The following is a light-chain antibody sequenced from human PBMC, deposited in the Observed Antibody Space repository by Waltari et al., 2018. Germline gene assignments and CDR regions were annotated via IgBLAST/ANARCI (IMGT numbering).Light chain of an antibody. CDR2: EDD. J-gene: IGLJ3*02. Sequence: NFLLTQPHPVSESPGKTVTISCTRTSGRIATDYVQWYQPRPGRAPTTVIYEDDQRPSGVPDRFSGSIDSSSNSASLTISGLKTEDEADYYCHSYDSSPFWVFGGGTKLTVL. CDR3: HSYDSSPFWV. V-gene: IGLV6-57*03. CDR1: SGRIATDY.